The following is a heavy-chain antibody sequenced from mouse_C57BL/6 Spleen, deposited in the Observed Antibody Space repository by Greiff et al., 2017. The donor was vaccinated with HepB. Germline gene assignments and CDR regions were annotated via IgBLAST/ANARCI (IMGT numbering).Heavy chain of an antibody. V-gene: IGHV1-69*01. CDR1: GYTFTSYW. Sequence: QVQLQQSGAELVMPGASVKLSCKASGYTFTSYWMHWVKQRPGQGLEWIGEIDPSDSYTNYNQKFKGKSTLTVDKSSSTAYMQLSSLTSEDSAVYYCARLGTTVEVPFDYWGQGTTLTVSS. CDR3: ARLGTTVEVPFDY. D-gene: IGHD1-1*01. CDR2: IDPSDSYT. J-gene: IGHJ2*01.